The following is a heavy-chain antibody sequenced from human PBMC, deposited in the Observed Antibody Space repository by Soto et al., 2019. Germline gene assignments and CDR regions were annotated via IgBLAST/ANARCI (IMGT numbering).Heavy chain of an antibody. CDR2: IIPTLGIA. J-gene: IGHJ6*04. CDR3: AKDESEGGMDV. D-gene: IGHD3-3*01. Sequence: QVQLVQSGAEVKKPGSSVKVSCKTYGSTFSSYSVSWVRQAPGQGLEWMGRIIPTLGIANYAQNLQDRVTITADKSTTTAYMELGSLRSGDTAVYFGAKDESEGGMDVWGKGTTVTVSS. CDR1: GSTFSSYS. V-gene: IGHV1-69*08.